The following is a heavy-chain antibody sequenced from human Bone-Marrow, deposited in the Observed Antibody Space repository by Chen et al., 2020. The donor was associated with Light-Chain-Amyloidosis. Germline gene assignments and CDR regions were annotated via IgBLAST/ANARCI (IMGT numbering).Heavy chain of an antibody. D-gene: IGHD5-12*01. CDR3: ARRRDGYNFDY. CDR1: GYTFPNYW. CDR2: IYPDGSDA. V-gene: IGHV5-51*01. J-gene: IGHJ4*02. Sequence: EVQLEQSGPEVKKPGESLKISCKGSGYTFPNYWIGWVRQMPGKGLGWMGVIYPDGSDARYSPSFEGQFTISADKSITTAYLQWRSLKASDTAMYYCARRRDGYNFDYWGQGTLVTVSS.